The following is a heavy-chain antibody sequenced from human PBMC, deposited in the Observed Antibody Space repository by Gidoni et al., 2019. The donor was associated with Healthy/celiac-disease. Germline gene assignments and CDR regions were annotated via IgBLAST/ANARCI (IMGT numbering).Heavy chain of an antibody. CDR3: ARISSSFNFDY. V-gene: IGHV4-39*01. D-gene: IGHD6-6*01. Sequence: QLQLQESGPGLVKPSETLSLTCTVSGGSISSSSYYWGWIRQPPGKGLEWIGSIYYSGSTYYNPSLKSRVTISVDTSKNQFSLKLSSVTAADTAVYYCARISSSFNFDYWGQGTLVTVSS. J-gene: IGHJ4*02. CDR1: GGSISSSSYY. CDR2: IYYSGST.